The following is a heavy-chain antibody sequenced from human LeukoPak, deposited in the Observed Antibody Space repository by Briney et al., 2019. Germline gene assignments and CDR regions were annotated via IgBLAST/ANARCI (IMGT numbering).Heavy chain of an antibody. V-gene: IGHV4-39*01. J-gene: IGHJ2*01. CDR2: VFYSGST. Sequence: SETLSLTCTVSGDTIGSYPSYCTWIRQPPGKGLEWIGSVFYSGSTYLNPSLQSRVTISVDTSKNQFSLILSPQTAAETALYYCASIWFGATAHLKGHIDLWGNGTQVTVSS. D-gene: IGHD3-10*01. CDR3: ASIWFGATAHLKGHIDL. CDR1: GDTIGSYPSY.